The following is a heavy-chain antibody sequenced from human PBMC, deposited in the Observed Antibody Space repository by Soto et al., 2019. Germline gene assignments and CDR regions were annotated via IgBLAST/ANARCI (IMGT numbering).Heavy chain of an antibody. CDR2: IYYSGST. J-gene: IGHJ5*02. Sequence: PSETLSLTCTVSGGSISSYYWSWIRQPPGKGLEWIGYIYYSGSTNYNPSPKSRVTISVDTSKNQFSLKLSSVTAADTAVYYCARVPNCSGGSCYSEDLNWFDPWGQETLVTVSS. CDR3: ARVPNCSGGSCYSEDLNWFDP. V-gene: IGHV4-59*01. CDR1: GGSISSYY. D-gene: IGHD2-15*01.